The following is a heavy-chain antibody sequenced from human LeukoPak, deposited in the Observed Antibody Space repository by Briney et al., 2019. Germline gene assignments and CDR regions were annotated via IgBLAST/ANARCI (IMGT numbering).Heavy chain of an antibody. CDR2: IYDSGST. V-gene: IGHV4-39*07. Sequence: PSETLSLTCTVSGGSIRSSYYYWGWIRQPPGKGLEWIGSIYDSGSTNYNPSLKSRVTISVDTSKNQFSLKLSSVTAADTAVYYCARVEGNWFDPWGQGTLVTVSS. CDR3: ARVEGNWFDP. CDR1: GGSIRSSYYY. J-gene: IGHJ5*02.